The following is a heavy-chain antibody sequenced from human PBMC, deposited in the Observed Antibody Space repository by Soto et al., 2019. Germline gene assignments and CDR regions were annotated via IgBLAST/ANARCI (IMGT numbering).Heavy chain of an antibody. D-gene: IGHD3-22*01. J-gene: IGHJ4*02. Sequence: QVLLVQSGPEVKMPGASVKVSCKTSGYTFTAYGLAWLRQAPGQRPEWMGWVSTNNADTNYAPRLQGRVTMTTDKSTTTTYRVLRSLRYDDTAVYYCARELNTDPSAYYYVAYWGQGTLVTVSS. V-gene: IGHV1-18*01. CDR2: VSTNNADT. CDR3: ARELNTDPSAYYYVAY. CDR1: GYTFTAYG.